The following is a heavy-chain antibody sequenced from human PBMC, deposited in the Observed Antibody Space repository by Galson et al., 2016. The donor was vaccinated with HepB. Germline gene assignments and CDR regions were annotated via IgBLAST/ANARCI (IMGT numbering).Heavy chain of an antibody. CDR2: IKSKTDGGTT. D-gene: IGHD6-19*01. Sequence: SLRLSCAASGFTFNNAWMSWVRQAPGKGLEWVGRIKSKTDGGTTQYAAPVKGRFTISRDDSKNTLYLQMNSLKSEDTAVYYCTTPFGIPVGGRYYYAMDVWGQGTTVTVSS. J-gene: IGHJ6*02. CDR1: GFTFNNAW. V-gene: IGHV3-15*01. CDR3: TTPFGIPVGGRYYYAMDV.